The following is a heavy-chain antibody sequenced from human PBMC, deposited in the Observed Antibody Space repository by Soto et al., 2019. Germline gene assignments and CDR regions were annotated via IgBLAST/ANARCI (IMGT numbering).Heavy chain of an antibody. CDR1: GFIFNTYW. J-gene: IGHJ5*02. CDR2: INSDGSIA. CDR3: ARAQASGTSALDP. Sequence: EVQVVESGGGLVQPGGSLRLSCAASGFIFNTYWMHWVRQAPGKGLVWISRINSDGSIADYADSVRGRITISRDNTKNTVYLQMHSLRVEDTSVYYCARAQASGTSALDPWGQGTLVTVSA. D-gene: IGHD3-10*01. V-gene: IGHV3-74*01.